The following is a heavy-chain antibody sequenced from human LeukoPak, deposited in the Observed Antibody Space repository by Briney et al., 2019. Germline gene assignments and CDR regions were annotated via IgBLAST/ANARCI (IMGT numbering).Heavy chain of an antibody. CDR3: ARATYYYGSGSFFYYYYYMDV. CDR2: IIPIFGTA. Sequence: ASVKVSCKASGGTFSSYAISWVRQAPGQGLEWMGGIIPIFGTANYAQKFQGRVTITADESTSTAYMELSSLRSEDTAVYYCARATYYYGSGSFFYYYYYMDVWGKGTTVTVSS. D-gene: IGHD3-10*01. J-gene: IGHJ6*03. CDR1: GGTFSSYA. V-gene: IGHV1-69*13.